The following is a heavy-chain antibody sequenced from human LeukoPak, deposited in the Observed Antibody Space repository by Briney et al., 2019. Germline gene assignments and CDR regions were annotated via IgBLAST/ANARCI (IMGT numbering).Heavy chain of an antibody. CDR2: INHSGST. V-gene: IGHV4-34*01. CDR3: ARVYYGSGSYLDY. D-gene: IGHD3-10*01. Sequence: KTSETLSLTCAVYGGSFSGYYWSWIRQPPGKGLEWIGDINHSGSTNYNPSLKSRVTISVDTSKNQFSLKLSSVTAADTAVYYCARVYYGSGSYLDYWGQGTLVTVSS. J-gene: IGHJ4*02. CDR1: GGSFSGYY.